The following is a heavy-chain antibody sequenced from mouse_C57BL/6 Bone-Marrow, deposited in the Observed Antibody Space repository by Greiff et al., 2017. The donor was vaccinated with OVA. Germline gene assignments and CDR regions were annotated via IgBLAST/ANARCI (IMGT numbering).Heavy chain of an antibody. CDR1: GFTFSSYA. Sequence: EVQGVESGGGLVKPGGSLKLSCAASGFTFSSYAMSWVRQTPEKRLEWVATISDGGSYTYYPDNVKGRFTISRDNAKNNLYLQMSHLKSEDTAMYYCARALRRAMDYWGQGTSVTVSS. D-gene: IGHD1-1*01. CDR2: ISDGGSYT. J-gene: IGHJ4*01. V-gene: IGHV5-4*01. CDR3: ARALRRAMDY.